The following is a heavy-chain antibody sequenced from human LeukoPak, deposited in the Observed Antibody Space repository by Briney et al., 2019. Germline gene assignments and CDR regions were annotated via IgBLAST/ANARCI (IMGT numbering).Heavy chain of an antibody. D-gene: IGHD6-19*01. CDR3: ARVRSSGWGKGFNY. CDR1: GGSISSYY. CDR2: IYTSGST. V-gene: IGHV4-4*07. J-gene: IGHJ4*02. Sequence: SETLSLTCTVSGGSISSYYWSWIRQPAGKGLEWIGRIYTSGSTNYNPSLKSRVTMSVDTSKNQFSLKLSSVTAADTAMYYCARVRSSGWGKGFNYWGQGTLVTVSS.